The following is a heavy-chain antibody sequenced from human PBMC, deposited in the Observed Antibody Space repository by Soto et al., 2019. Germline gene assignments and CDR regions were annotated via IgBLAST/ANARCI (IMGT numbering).Heavy chain of an antibody. Sequence: GGSLRLSCASSGFTFSSYSMNLVRQATGKGLEWVSSISASSSYIYYADSLKGRFTTSRDNAKNSLDLQMNSLRVEDTAVYYCARAKETGLYDAFDVWGQGTMVTVSS. CDR2: ISASSSYI. J-gene: IGHJ3*01. V-gene: IGHV3-21*01. D-gene: IGHD7-27*01. CDR1: GFTFSSYS. CDR3: ARAKETGLYDAFDV.